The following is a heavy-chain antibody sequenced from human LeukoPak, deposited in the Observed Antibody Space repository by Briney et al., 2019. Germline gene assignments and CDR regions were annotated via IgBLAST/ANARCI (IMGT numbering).Heavy chain of an antibody. J-gene: IGHJ4*02. CDR1: GFTFSSYA. CDR3: ARGLVRGADY. D-gene: IGHD3-10*01. Sequence: GGSLRLSCAASGFTFSSYAMSWVRQAPGKGLEWVSSISGSGGSTYYADSVKGRFTISRDNAKNSLYLQMNSLRAEDTAVYYCARGLVRGADYWGQGTLVTVSS. V-gene: IGHV3-23*01. CDR2: ISGSGGST.